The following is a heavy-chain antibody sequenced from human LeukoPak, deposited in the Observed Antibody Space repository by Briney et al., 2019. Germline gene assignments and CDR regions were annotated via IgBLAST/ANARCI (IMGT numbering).Heavy chain of an antibody. CDR2: IYTSGST. J-gene: IGHJ4*02. CDR3: ARYDGYATLGYFDY. D-gene: IGHD5-24*01. Sequence: SETLSLTCTVSGDSFSGYYWSWIRQPAGKGLEWIGRIYTSGSTNYNPSLKSRVTISVDTPKNQFSLKLSSVTAADTAVYYCARYDGYATLGYFDYWGQGTLVTVSS. V-gene: IGHV4-4*07. CDR1: GDSFSGYY.